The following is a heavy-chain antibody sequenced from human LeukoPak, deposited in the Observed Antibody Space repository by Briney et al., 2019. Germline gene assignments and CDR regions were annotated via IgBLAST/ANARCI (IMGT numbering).Heavy chain of an antibody. V-gene: IGHV4-61*02. D-gene: IGHD2-2*02. J-gene: IGHJ4*02. CDR2: IYTSGST. Sequence: SETPSLTCTVSGGSISSGSYYWSWIRQPSGKGLEWIGRIYTSGSTNYNPSLKSRVTISVDTSKNQFSLKLSSVTAADTAVYYCAREAEGVGYCSSTSCYTFDYWGQGTLATVSS. CDR3: AREAEGVGYCSSTSCYTFDY. CDR1: GGSISSGSYY.